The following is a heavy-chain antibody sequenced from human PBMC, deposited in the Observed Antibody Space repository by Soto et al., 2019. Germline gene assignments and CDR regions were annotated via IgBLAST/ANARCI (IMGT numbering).Heavy chain of an antibody. Sequence: EVQLLDSGGDLVQPGGSLRLSCEASGFTFNNYAMSWVRQAPGKGLEWVSAISGGGGTTYYADSVKGRFTISRDNSKNTLFLQMNSLRAEDTAVYYCAKAERGYCSTGTCHFDSWGQGTQVTVSS. J-gene: IGHJ4*02. CDR2: ISGGGGTT. V-gene: IGHV3-23*01. D-gene: IGHD2-15*01. CDR1: GFTFNNYA. CDR3: AKAERGYCSTGTCHFDS.